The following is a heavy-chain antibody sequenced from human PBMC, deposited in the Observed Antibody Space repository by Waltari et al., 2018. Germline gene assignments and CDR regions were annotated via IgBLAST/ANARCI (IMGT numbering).Heavy chain of an antibody. CDR3: ARGHSGSYSDY. J-gene: IGHJ4*02. Sequence: QVQLQESGPGLVKPSETLSLTCTVSGGSISSYYWSWIRQPPGKGLEWIGYIYYRGSTDYNPSLKSRVTISVDTSKNQFSLKLSSVTAADTAVYYCARGHSGSYSDYWGQGTLVTVSS. CDR1: GGSISSYY. D-gene: IGHD1-26*01. CDR2: IYYRGST. V-gene: IGHV4-59*01.